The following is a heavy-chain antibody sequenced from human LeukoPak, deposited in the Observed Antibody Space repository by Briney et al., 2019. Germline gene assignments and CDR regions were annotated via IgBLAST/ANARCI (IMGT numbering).Heavy chain of an antibody. V-gene: IGHV4-34*01. CDR3: ATSNSGSYRYGMDV. D-gene: IGHD1-26*01. CDR1: GGSFSGYV. Sequence: SQTLSLTCAVYGGSFSGYVWNWIRQPPGKGPEWIGEINHSGRTNYNPSLKSRVTISLDTSKSQFSLKLSSVTAADTAVYYCATSNSGSYRYGMDVWGQGTTVTVSS. J-gene: IGHJ6*02. CDR2: INHSGRT.